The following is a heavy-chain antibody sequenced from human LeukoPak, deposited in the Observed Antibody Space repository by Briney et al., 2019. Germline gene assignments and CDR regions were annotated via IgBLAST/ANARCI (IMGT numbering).Heavy chain of an antibody. Sequence: SQTLSLTCTVSGGSISSGGYYWSWIRQHPGKGLEWIGYIYHSGSTYYNPSLKSRVTISVDTSKNQFSLKLSSVTAADTAVYYCARGGDYGYNHFDYWGQGTLVTVSS. CDR1: GGSISSGGYY. D-gene: IGHD5-24*01. CDR3: ARGGDYGYNHFDY. CDR2: IYHSGST. J-gene: IGHJ4*02. V-gene: IGHV4-31*03.